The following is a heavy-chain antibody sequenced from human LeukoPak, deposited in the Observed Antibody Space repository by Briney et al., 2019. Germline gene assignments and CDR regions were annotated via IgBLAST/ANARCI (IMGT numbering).Heavy chain of an antibody. V-gene: IGHV1-69*02. J-gene: IGHJ4*02. D-gene: IGHD6-6*01. Sequence: GSSVKVSCKASGGTFSSYTISWVRQAPGQGLEWMGRIIPILGIANYAQKFQGRVTITADKSTSTAYMELSSLRSEDTAVYYCASIYSSSSGSFDYWGQGTLVTVSS. CDR2: IIPILGIA. CDR3: ASIYSSSSGSFDY. CDR1: GGTFSSYT.